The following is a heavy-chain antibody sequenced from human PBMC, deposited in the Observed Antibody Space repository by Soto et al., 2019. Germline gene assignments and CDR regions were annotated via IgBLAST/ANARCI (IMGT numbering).Heavy chain of an antibody. V-gene: IGHV3-48*02. D-gene: IGHD2-8*01. CDR1: GFTFSSCS. Sequence: GVSLILSCASSGFTFSSCSMNWVRQAPGKGLEWVSFISGSGDTKYYADSVKGRFTISRDNAKNSLYLQMSSLRDEDTAVYYCAKHCSSDVCFDYWGQGTLVTVSS. CDR3: AKHCSSDVCFDY. J-gene: IGHJ4*02. CDR2: ISGSGDTK.